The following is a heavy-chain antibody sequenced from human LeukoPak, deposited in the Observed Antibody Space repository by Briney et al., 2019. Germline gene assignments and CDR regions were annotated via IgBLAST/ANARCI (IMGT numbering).Heavy chain of an antibody. Sequence: GGSLRLSCAASGFTVSSNYMSWVRQAPGKGLEWVSAISGSGGSTYYADSVKGRFTISRDNSKNTLYLQMNSLRAEDTAVYYCAKGQSYYGSGSYYPDYWGQGTLVTVSS. V-gene: IGHV3-23*01. CDR1: GFTVSSNY. J-gene: IGHJ4*02. CDR2: ISGSGGST. D-gene: IGHD3-10*01. CDR3: AKGQSYYGSGSYYPDY.